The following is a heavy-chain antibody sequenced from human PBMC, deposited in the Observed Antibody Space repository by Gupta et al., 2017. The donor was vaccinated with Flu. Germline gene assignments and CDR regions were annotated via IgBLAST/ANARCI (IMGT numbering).Heavy chain of an antibody. D-gene: IGHD1-1*01. CDR3: ARGGTTIPKYYFMDV. CDR2: IWFDGGSK. CDR1: GFTFSHYV. J-gene: IGHJ6*03. V-gene: IGHV3-33*01. Sequence: QVQLEESGGGVVQPGRSLRLSCTVSGFTFSHYVMHWVRQAPGKGLEWVALIWFDGGSKYYPDSVKGRFTVSRDNSQNTVYLQMNSLGVEDTAVYYCARGGTTIPKYYFMDVWGKGTTVTVSS.